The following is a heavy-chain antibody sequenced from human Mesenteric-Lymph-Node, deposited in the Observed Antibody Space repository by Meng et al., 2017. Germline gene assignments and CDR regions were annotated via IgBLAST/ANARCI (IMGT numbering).Heavy chain of an antibody. D-gene: IGHD3-9*01. CDR2: INSDGSST. Sequence: GESLKISCAASGFTFSSYAMHWVRQAPGKGLVWVSRINSDGSSTSYADSVKGRFTISRDNAKNTLYLQINSLRAEDTAVYYCARALDYDILTGLLNYYYYGMDVWGQGTTVTVSS. V-gene: IGHV3-74*01. CDR3: ARALDYDILTGLLNYYYYGMDV. J-gene: IGHJ6*02. CDR1: GFTFSSYA.